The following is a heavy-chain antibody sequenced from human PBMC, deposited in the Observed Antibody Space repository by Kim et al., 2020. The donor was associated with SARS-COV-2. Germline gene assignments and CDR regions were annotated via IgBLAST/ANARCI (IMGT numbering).Heavy chain of an antibody. Sequence: YYADSVRGRFTIYRDNSKNTLYLQMNSLRAEDTAVYYCAKDTARGSLGGYWGQGTLVTVSS. CDR3: AKDTARGSLGGY. D-gene: IGHD3-16*01. J-gene: IGHJ4*02. V-gene: IGHV3-23*01.